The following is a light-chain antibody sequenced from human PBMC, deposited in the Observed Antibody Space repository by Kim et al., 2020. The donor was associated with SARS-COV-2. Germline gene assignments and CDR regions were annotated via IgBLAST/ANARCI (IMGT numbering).Light chain of an antibody. CDR3: NSRDSSGNHVV. CDR1: SLRNYY. V-gene: IGLV3-19*01. Sequence: ALGQTVSITCQGDSLRNYYASWYQQRPRQAPVLVIYGKNNRPFGIPDRFSASSSGNTASLTITGAQAEDEGDYFCNSRDSSGNHVVFGGGTQLTVL. J-gene: IGLJ3*02. CDR2: GKN.